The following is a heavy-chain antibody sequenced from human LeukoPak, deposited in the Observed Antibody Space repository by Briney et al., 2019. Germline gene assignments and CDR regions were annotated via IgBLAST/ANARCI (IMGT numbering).Heavy chain of an antibody. CDR3: ARYYYDFWSATEERNWFDP. J-gene: IGHJ5*02. CDR1: GYTLTELS. D-gene: IGHD3-3*01. Sequence: ASVKVSCKVSGYTLTELSMHWVRQAPGKGLEWMGWISAYNGNTNYAQKLQGRVTMTTDTSTSTAYMELRSLRSDDTAVYYCARYYYDFWSATEERNWFDPWGQGTLVTVSS. V-gene: IGHV1-18*01. CDR2: ISAYNGNT.